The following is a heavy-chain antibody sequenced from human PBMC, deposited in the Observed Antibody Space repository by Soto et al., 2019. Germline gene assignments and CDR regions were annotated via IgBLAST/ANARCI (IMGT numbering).Heavy chain of an antibody. V-gene: IGHV6-1*01. CDR3: AGVTWFRAMDL. D-gene: IGHD3-10*01. CDR2: TYYRSKWNN. J-gene: IGHJ6*02. CDR1: GDSVSSDSAG. Sequence: SRTLSLSCAISGDSVSSDSAGWNWIRQSASRGLEWLGRTYYRSKWNNDYGLSVKSRITINPDTSKNQLSLHLHSVTPEDTAVYYCAGVTWFRAMDLSGQGPHVTVYS.